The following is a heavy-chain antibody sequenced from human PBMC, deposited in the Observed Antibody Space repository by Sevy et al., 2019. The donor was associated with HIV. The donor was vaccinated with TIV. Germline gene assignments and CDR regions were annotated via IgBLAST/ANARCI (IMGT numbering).Heavy chain of an antibody. CDR3: VRTFIQPLNWFDP. D-gene: IGHD2-2*01. CDR2: ISAYNGNT. V-gene: IGHV1-18*04. Sequence: ASVKVSCKASGYTFTSYGISWVRQAPGQGLEWMGWISAYNGNTNYSQKLQGRVTMTTDTSTSTAYMELRSLRSDDTAVYYCVRTFIQPLNWFDPWGQGTLVTVSS. CDR1: GYTFTSYG. J-gene: IGHJ5*02.